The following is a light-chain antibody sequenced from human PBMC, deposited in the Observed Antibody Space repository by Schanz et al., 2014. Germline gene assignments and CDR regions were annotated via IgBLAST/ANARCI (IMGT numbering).Light chain of an antibody. CDR1: SSDVGGYNY. J-gene: IGLJ3*02. Sequence: QSVLTQPRSVSGSPGQSVTISCTGTSSDVGGYNYVSWYQLHPGKAPKLMIYDVSKRPSGVPDRFSGSKSGNTASLTVSGLQAEDEADYYCNSYAGSNDLLFGGGTQLTVL. CDR2: DVS. V-gene: IGLV2-11*01. CDR3: NSYAGSNDLL.